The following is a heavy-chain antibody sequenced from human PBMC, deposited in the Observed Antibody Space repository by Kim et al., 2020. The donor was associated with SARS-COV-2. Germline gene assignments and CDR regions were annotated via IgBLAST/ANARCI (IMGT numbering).Heavy chain of an antibody. V-gene: IGHV3-43*01. CDR1: GFTFGDYT. J-gene: IGHJ6*01. CDR2: ISWDGGNA. D-gene: IGHD3-16*01. CDR3: ARGSSSYYDCRACYY. Sequence: GGSLRLSCAASGFTFGDYTMHWVRQAPGKGLEWVSLISWDGGNAFYADYVRGRFTIAGDNSNNSLYLQMNSLTTEDTVLYYCARGSSSYYDCRACYY.